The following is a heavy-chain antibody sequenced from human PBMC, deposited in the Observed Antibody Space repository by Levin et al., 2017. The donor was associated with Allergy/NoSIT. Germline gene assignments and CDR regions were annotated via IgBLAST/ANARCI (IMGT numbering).Heavy chain of an antibody. V-gene: IGHV3-23*01. D-gene: IGHD3-10*01. CDR2: ISGSGGST. CDR1: GFTFSSYA. J-gene: IGHJ4*02. CDR3: AKISMVRGVLRAYYFDY. Sequence: GESLKISCAASGFTFSSYAMSWVRQAPGKGLEWVSAISGSGGSTYYADSVKGRFTISRGNSKNTLYLQMNSLRAEDTAVYYCAKISMVRGVLRAYYFDYWGQGTLVTVSS.